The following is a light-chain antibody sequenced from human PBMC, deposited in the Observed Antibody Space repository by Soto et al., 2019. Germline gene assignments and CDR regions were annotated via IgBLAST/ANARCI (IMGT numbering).Light chain of an antibody. CDR1: SSNIGAGYD. Sequence: QSVRTQPPSVSGAPGQRVTISCTGSSSNIGAGYDVHWYQQLPGTAPKLLIYGNSNRPSGVPDRFSGSKSGTSASLAITGLQAEDEADYYCQSYDSSLSGSWVFGGGTKLTVL. J-gene: IGLJ3*02. CDR3: QSYDSSLSGSWV. V-gene: IGLV1-40*01. CDR2: GNS.